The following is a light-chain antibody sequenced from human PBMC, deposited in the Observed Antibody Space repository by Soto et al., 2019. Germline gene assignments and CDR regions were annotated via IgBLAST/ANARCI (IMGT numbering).Light chain of an antibody. CDR2: KAS. V-gene: IGKV1-5*03. CDR3: QQYDTYPWT. J-gene: IGKJ1*01. CDR1: QSISIW. Sequence: DIQMTQSPSTLSASVGERVTITCRASQSISIWLAWYQQKPGKATKLLIYKASSLESGVPSRFSGSGSGTEFTLTISSLQPDDFATYYCQQYDTYPWTFGQGTKVDI.